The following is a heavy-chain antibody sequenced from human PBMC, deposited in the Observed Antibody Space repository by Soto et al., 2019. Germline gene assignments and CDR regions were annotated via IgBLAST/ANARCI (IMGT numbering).Heavy chain of an antibody. CDR2: IGASGSST. Sequence: GGSLRLSCAASGFTFSSYALTWVRQAPGKGLEWVSVIGASGSSTFHADSVKGRFTISRDNAKRSLYLQMMSLTAEDTAIYYCVRGGGGGLFDPWGQGTMVTVS. CDR1: GFTFSSYA. CDR3: VRGGGGGLFDP. J-gene: IGHJ5*02. V-gene: IGHV3-23*01. D-gene: IGHD2-15*01.